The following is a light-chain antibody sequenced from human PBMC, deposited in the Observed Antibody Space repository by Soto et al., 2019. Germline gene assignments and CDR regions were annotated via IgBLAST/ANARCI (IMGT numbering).Light chain of an antibody. V-gene: IGKV3-15*01. CDR2: GAS. CDR3: QQYNNWPPWT. CDR1: QSVSSN. Sequence: EIVMTQSPATLSVSPGERATLSCRASQSVSSNLAWYQQKSGQAPRLLIYGASTRATGIPARFSGSGSGTEFTLTISSLQSEDFAVYYCQQYNNWPPWTFGQGTKVESK. J-gene: IGKJ1*01.